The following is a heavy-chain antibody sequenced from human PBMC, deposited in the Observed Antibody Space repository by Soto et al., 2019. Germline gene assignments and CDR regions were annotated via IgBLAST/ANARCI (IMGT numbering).Heavy chain of an antibody. CDR1: GVSISSYY. V-gene: IGHV4-59*01. CDR3: ARGIGQQLPPLD. CDR2: IYYSGNT. J-gene: IGHJ4*02. Sequence: QVQLQESVPGLVKPSETLSLTCTVSGVSISSYYWSWIRQPPGKGLEWIGYIYYSGNTNYNPSLKSRVTISIDASKTQCSLEPSSVTAADSAVYFCARGIGQQLPPLDWGQGTLVTVSS. D-gene: IGHD6-13*01.